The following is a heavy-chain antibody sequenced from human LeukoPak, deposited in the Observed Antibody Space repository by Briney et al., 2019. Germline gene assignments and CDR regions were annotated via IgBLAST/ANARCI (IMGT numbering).Heavy chain of an antibody. Sequence: SETLSLTCTVSGYSISSGYYWSWIRQPPGKGLEWIGYIFYSGSTYYNPSLKSRVTISLDTSKNQFSLKLRSVTAADTAVYYCAGSRDGYTLILDYWGQGTLVTVSS. CDR2: IFYSGST. CDR1: GYSISSGYY. CDR3: AGSRDGYTLILDY. V-gene: IGHV4-61*01. D-gene: IGHD5-24*01. J-gene: IGHJ4*02.